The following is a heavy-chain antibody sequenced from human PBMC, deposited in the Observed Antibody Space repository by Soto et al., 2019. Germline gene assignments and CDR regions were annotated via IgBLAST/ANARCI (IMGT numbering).Heavy chain of an antibody. CDR3: ARDRGAVAGTRYYYGMDV. V-gene: IGHV3-33*01. CDR1: GFTFSSYG. CDR2: IWYDGTNK. D-gene: IGHD6-13*01. J-gene: IGHJ6*02. Sequence: QVQLVESGGGVVQPGRSLRLSCAASGFTFSSYGMHWVRQAPGKGLEWVAVIWYDGTNKYYADSVKGRFTISRDNSKNTLYLQMTSLRAEDTAVYYCARDRGAVAGTRYYYGMDVWGQGTTVTVSS.